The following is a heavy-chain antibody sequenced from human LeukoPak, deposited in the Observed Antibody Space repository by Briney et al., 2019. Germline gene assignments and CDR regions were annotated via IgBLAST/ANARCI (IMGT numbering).Heavy chain of an antibody. CDR1: GFSLSTSGVG. D-gene: IGHD6-19*01. CDR2: IYWDDDK. CDR3: AHRKIAVADRGYFDY. J-gene: IGHJ4*02. Sequence: SGPTLVHPPQPLTLTCTFSGFSLSTSGVGVGWIRQPPVKALEWLALIYWDDDKRYSPSLKSRLTITKDTSKNQVVLTMTNMDPVDTATYYCAHRKIAVADRGYFDYWGQGTLVTVSS. V-gene: IGHV2-5*02.